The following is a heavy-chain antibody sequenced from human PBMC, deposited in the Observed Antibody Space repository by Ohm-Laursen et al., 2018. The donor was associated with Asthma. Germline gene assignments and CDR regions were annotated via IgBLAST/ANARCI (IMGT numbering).Heavy chain of an antibody. CDR1: GGSFSGYY. D-gene: IGHD1-26*01. CDR3: ARDLLNWDAAFDV. Sequence: LSLTCAVYGGSFSGYYWSWIRQPPGKGLEWVGRIRSKAQSYTTEYAASVKGRFTISRDDSKNSLYLQMNSLQTEDTAVYYCARDLLNWDAAFDVWGQGTMVTVSS. CDR2: IRSKAQSYTT. J-gene: IGHJ3*01. V-gene: IGHV3-72*01.